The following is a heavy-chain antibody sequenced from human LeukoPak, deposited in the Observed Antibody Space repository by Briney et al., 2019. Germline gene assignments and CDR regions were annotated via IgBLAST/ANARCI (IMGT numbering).Heavy chain of an antibody. CDR1: GGSISSYY. CDR2: IYTSGST. Sequence: SETLSLTCTVSGGSISSYYWSWIRQPAGKGLEWIGRIYTSGSTNYNPSLKSRVTMSVDTSKNQFSLKLSSVTAADTAAYYCARDGPRNYYDSSGYNPYYYYYYYMDVWGKGTTVTVSS. D-gene: IGHD3-22*01. V-gene: IGHV4-4*07. J-gene: IGHJ6*03. CDR3: ARDGPRNYYDSSGYNPYYYYYYYMDV.